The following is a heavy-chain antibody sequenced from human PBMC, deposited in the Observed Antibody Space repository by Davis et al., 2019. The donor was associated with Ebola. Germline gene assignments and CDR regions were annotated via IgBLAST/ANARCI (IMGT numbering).Heavy chain of an antibody. D-gene: IGHD3-3*01. CDR2: IYYSGST. CDR3: ARSTYDFWSGYLFDY. Sequence: PSETLSLTCTVSGGSISSSSYYWGWIRQPPGKGLEWIGSIYYSGSTYYNPSLKSRVTISVDTSKNQFSLKLSSVTAADTAVYYCARSTYDFWSGYLFDYWGQGTLVTVSS. CDR1: GGSISSSSYY. V-gene: IGHV4-39*07. J-gene: IGHJ4*02.